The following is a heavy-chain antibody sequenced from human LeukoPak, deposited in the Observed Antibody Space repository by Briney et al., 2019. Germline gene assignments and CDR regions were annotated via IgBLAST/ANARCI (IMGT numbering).Heavy chain of an antibody. CDR3: ARDGVSYYDILTGYSPSNWFDP. Sequence: SETLSLTCTVSGSSISSSSYYWGWIRQPPGKGLEWIGSIYYSGSTYYNPSLKSRVTISVDTSKNQFSLKLSSVTAADTAVYYCARDGVSYYDILTGYSPSNWFDPWGQGTLVTVSS. V-gene: IGHV4-39*07. CDR2: IYYSGST. CDR1: GSSISSSSYY. D-gene: IGHD3-9*01. J-gene: IGHJ5*02.